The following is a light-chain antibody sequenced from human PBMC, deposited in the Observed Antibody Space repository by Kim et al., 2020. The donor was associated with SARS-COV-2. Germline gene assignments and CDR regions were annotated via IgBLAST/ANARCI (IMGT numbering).Light chain of an antibody. CDR2: KAS. CDR1: QSISTW. Sequence: DMQMTQSPSTLSASVGDRVTITCRASQSISTWLAWYQQKPGKAPKLLIYKASSLESGVPSRFSGSGSGTDFTLTVSSLQPDDFATYYCQQYNSYPWTFGRGTKVDIK. V-gene: IGKV1-5*03. J-gene: IGKJ1*01. CDR3: QQYNSYPWT.